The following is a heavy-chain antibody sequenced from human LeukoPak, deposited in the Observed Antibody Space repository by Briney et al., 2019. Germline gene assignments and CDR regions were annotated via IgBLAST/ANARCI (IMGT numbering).Heavy chain of an antibody. CDR2: ITATSLHI. Sequence: GGSLRLSCAASGGTFSGYSMNWVRQAPGKGLEWVSAITATSLHIYYADSVKGRFTISRDNAKNSLYLQMNSLRVEDTALYYCARVRSVGGNPHAFNIWGPGTMVTVSS. CDR3: ARVRSVGGNPHAFNI. CDR1: GGTFSGYS. D-gene: IGHD4-23*01. J-gene: IGHJ3*02. V-gene: IGHV3-21*01.